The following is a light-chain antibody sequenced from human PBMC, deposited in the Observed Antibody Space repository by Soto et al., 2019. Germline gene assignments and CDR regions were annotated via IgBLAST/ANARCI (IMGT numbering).Light chain of an antibody. CDR2: GAS. CDR1: QSVSSN. V-gene: IGKV3-15*01. Sequence: ERVMMPSPAALSVSQGERATLSCRASQSVSSNLAWYQQKPGQAPRLLIYGASTRATGIPARFSGSGSGTEFTLTISSLQSEDFAVYYCQQYNNWWTFGQGTKV. CDR3: QQYNNWWT. J-gene: IGKJ1*01.